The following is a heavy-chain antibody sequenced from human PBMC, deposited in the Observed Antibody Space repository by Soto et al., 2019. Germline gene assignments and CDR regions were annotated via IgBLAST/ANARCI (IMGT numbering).Heavy chain of an antibody. V-gene: IGHV4-39*01. CDR1: GGSISSSSYY. CDR2: IYYSGST. J-gene: IGHJ3*01. CDR3: ARGRDYANGLFFAFDF. D-gene: IGHD2-2*01. Sequence: PSETLSLTCTVSGGSISSSSYYWGWIRQPPGKGLEWIGSIYYSGSTYYNPSLKSRVTISVDTSKNQFSLKLSSVTAADTAVYYCARGRDYANGLFFAFDFWGHGTMVTVSS.